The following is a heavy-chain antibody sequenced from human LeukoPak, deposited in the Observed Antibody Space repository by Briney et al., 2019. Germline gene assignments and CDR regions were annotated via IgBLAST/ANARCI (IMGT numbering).Heavy chain of an antibody. CDR1: GGSISSSSYY. V-gene: IGHV4-39*01. CDR2: IYYSGST. CDR3: ARLPGLYYYYMDV. Sequence: SETLSLTCTVSGGSISSSSYYWGWIRQPPGKGREWIGSIYYSGSTYYNPSLKSRVTISVDTSKNQFSLKLSSVTAADTAVYYCARLPGLYYYYMDVWGKGTTVTVSS. J-gene: IGHJ6*03.